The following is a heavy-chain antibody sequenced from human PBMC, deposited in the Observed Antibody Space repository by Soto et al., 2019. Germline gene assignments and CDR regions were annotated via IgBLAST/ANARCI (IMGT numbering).Heavy chain of an antibody. CDR3: AKAHIVLLVYSSGFDF. D-gene: IGHD2-8*02. CDR1: GFTFSDYT. Sequence: GGSLRLSCAACGFTFSDYTMTWVRQAPGKGLEWVSTISRPSGSTYYADSAKGRFTVSRDNSKNTLYLHMNSLRAEDTAIYYCAKAHIVLLVYSSGFDFWGQGTLVTVSS. CDR2: ISRPSGST. V-gene: IGHV3-23*01. J-gene: IGHJ4*02.